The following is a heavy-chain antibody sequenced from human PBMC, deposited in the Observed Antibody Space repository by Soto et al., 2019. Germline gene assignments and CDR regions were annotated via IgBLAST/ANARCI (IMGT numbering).Heavy chain of an antibody. CDR1: GFTVSSNY. J-gene: IGHJ3*02. Sequence: GGSLRLSSAASGFTVSSNYMSWVRQAPGKGLEWVSVIYSGGSTYYADSVKGRFTISRDNSKNTLYLQMNSLRAEDTAVYYCASAGYCSSTSCYTDDAFDIWGQGTMVTVSS. V-gene: IGHV3-53*01. CDR2: IYSGGST. D-gene: IGHD2-2*02. CDR3: ASAGYCSSTSCYTDDAFDI.